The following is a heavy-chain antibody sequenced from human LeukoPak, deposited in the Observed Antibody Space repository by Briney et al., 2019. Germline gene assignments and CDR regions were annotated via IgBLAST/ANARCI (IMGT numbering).Heavy chain of an antibody. CDR1: GGSISSSDYY. CDR2: VHHSGSA. CDR3: ARDRVAVAGRDYSYYYGMDV. V-gene: IGHV4-31*03. Sequence: PSETLSRTCTVSGGSISSSDYYWSWLRQYPGKVLEWVGYVHHSGSASYNPSLKSRITISGDTSKNQFSLKLRSVTAADTAVYYCARDRVAVAGRDYSYYYGMDVWGQGTAVTVSS. J-gene: IGHJ6*02. D-gene: IGHD6-19*01.